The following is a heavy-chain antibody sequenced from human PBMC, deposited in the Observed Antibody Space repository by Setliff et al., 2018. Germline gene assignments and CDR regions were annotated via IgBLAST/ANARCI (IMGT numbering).Heavy chain of an antibody. CDR3: ARVYYDSSGSDLYYYYYGMDV. D-gene: IGHD3-22*01. J-gene: IGHJ6*02. Sequence: ASVKVSCKASGYTFTSYGISWVRQAPGQGLGWMGWISAYNGNTNYAQKLQGRVTMTTDTSTSTAYMELRSLRSDDTAVYYCARVYYDSSGSDLYYYYYGMDVWGQGTTVTVS. CDR1: GYTFTSYG. CDR2: ISAYNGNT. V-gene: IGHV1-18*01.